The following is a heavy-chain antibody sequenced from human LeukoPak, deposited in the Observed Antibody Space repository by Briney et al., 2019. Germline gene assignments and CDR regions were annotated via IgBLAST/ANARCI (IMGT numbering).Heavy chain of an antibody. CDR3: AREGFKVVGALQQLADY. CDR2: IYTSGST. CDR1: GGSISSGSYY. Sequence: PSQTLSLTCTVSGGSISSGSYYWSWIRQPAGKGLEWIGRIYTSGSTNHNPSLKSRVTISVDTSKNQFSLKLSSVTAADTAVYYCAREGFKVVGALQQLADYWGQGTLVTVSS. V-gene: IGHV4-61*02. D-gene: IGHD2-15*01. J-gene: IGHJ4*02.